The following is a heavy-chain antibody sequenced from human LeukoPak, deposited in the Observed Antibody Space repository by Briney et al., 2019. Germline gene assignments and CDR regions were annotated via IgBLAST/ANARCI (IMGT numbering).Heavy chain of an antibody. CDR3: ARLGTAPFDY. CDR1: GGSFSGYY. Sequence: SETLSLTCAVYGGSFSGYYWTWLRQPPGKGLEWIGEINHSGSTNYNPSLKSRVTISVDTSKNLFSLKLNSVTAADTAVYYCARLGTAPFDYWGQGTLVTVAS. D-gene: IGHD2-21*02. J-gene: IGHJ4*02. CDR2: INHSGST. V-gene: IGHV4-34*01.